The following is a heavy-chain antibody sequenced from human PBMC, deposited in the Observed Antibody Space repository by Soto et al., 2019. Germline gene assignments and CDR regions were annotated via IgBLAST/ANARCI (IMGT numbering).Heavy chain of an antibody. CDR1: GFTFSSYG. D-gene: IGHD1-26*01. Sequence: GGSLRLSCAASGFTFSSYGMHWVRQAPGKGLEWVALISYDGSNKYYVDSVKGRFTISRDNSKNTLFLQMNSLRAGDTAVHYCAKDRLRGGFLTTATTNGMDVWGQGTTVTVSS. CDR2: ISYDGSNK. CDR3: AKDRLRGGFLTTATTNGMDV. V-gene: IGHV3-30*18. J-gene: IGHJ6*02.